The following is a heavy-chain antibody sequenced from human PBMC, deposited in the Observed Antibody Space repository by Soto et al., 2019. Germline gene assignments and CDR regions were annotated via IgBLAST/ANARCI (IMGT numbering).Heavy chain of an antibody. J-gene: IGHJ4*02. V-gene: IGHV5-51*01. D-gene: IGHD3-22*01. CDR1: GYNFASYW. CDR2: IYPGDSDT. CDR3: ALNSYDSSGYYYLDH. Sequence: GESLKISCKGSGYNFASYWIGWVLQMPGKGLEWMGIIYPGDSDTTYSPSFQGQVTISADKSITTAYLQWSSLKASDTAMYYCALNSYDSSGYYYLDHWGQGTLVTVSS.